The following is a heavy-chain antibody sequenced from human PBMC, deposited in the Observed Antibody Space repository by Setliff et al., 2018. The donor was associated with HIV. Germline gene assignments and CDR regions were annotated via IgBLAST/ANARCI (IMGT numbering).Heavy chain of an antibody. CDR3: VKARVDGDYYYYYYMDV. D-gene: IGHD4-17*01. CDR1: GFTFSSYS. CDR2: ISSSGTTI. J-gene: IGHJ6*03. Sequence: PGESLKISCAASGFTFSSYSMNWVRQAPGKGLEWVSYISSSGTTIYYADSVKGRFTISRDNSKNTLYLQMSSLRAEDTAVYYCVKARVDGDYYYYYYMDVWGKGTTVTVSS. V-gene: IGHV3-48*01.